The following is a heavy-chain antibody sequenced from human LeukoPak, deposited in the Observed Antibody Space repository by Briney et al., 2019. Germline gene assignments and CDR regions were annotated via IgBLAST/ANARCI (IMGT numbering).Heavy chain of an antibody. CDR2: INPNSGGT. D-gene: IGHD3-16*02. J-gene: IGHJ4*02. V-gene: IGHV1-2*06. CDR3: ARGGYYDYVWGSYRYFDY. CDR1: GYTFTGYY. Sequence: ASVKVSCKASGYTFTGYYMHWVRQAPGQGLEWMGRINPNSGGTNYAQKFQGRVTMTRDTSISTAYMELSRLRSDDTAVYHCARGGYYDYVWGSYRYFDYWGQGTLVTVSS.